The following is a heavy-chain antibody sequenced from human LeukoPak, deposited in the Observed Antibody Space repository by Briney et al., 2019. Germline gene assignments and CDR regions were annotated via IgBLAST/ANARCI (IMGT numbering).Heavy chain of an antibody. V-gene: IGHV3-30-3*01. D-gene: IGHD3-10*01. Sequence: GGSLRLSCAASGFTFSSYAMHWVRQAPGKGLEWVAVISYDGSNKYYADSVKGRFTISRDNSKNTLYLQMNSLRAEDTAVYYCARDVNTMVRGGTFDYWGQGTPVTVSS. J-gene: IGHJ4*02. CDR2: ISYDGSNK. CDR3: ARDVNTMVRGGTFDY. CDR1: GFTFSSYA.